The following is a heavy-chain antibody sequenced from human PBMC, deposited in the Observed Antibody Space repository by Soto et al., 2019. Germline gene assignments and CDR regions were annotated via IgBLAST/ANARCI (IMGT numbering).Heavy chain of an antibody. J-gene: IGHJ5*02. V-gene: IGHV4-39*01. CDR3: ARGRNWFDP. CDR1: GGSIGSSSYY. CDR2: IYYSGST. Sequence: RSLTCTVSGGSIGSSSYYWGWIRQPPGKGLEWIGSIYYSGSTYYNPSLKSRVTISVDTSKNQFSLKLSSVTAADTAEYYCARGRNWFDPWGQGTLVTVSS.